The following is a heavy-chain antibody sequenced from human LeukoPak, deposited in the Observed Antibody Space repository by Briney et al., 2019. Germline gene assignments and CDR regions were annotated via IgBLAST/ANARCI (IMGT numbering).Heavy chain of an antibody. CDR1: GGTFSSYA. CDR2: IIPIFGTA. D-gene: IGHD6-19*01. J-gene: IGHJ4*02. CDR3: AIGDRIAVAGVFDY. Sequence: SVKVSCKTSGGTFSSYAISWVRQAPGQGLEWMGGIIPIFGTANYAQKFQSRVTITADESTSTAYMELSSLRSEDTAVYYCAIGDRIAVAGVFDYWGQGTLVTVSS. V-gene: IGHV1-69*13.